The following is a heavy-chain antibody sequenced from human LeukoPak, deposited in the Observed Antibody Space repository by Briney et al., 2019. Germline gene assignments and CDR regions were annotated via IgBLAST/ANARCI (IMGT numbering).Heavy chain of an antibody. CDR3: ASAPGLGY. CDR1: GFTFSSYW. J-gene: IGHJ4*02. Sequence: GGSLRLSCAASGFTFSSYWMSWVRQSPGKGLEWVANIKHDGSEKYYVDSVKGRFTISRDNAKNSLHLQMNSLRAEDTAIYYCASAPGLGYWGQGTLVTVSS. D-gene: IGHD3-16*01. V-gene: IGHV3-7*01. CDR2: IKHDGSEK.